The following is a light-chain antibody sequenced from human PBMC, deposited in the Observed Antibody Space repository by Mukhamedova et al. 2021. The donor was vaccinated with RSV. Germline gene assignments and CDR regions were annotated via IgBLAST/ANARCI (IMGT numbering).Light chain of an antibody. V-gene: IGKV1-27*01. CDR3: QKYNTAPLT. CDR2: SAS. Sequence: WYQRRVHGQVPQLLIYSASTLQPGVPSRFSGSGSGTDFTLTISGLQLVDFATYYCQKYNTAPLTFGGGTKVEIK. J-gene: IGKJ4*01.